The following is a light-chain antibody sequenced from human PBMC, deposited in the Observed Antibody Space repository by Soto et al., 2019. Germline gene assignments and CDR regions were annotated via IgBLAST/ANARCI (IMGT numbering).Light chain of an antibody. CDR2: DAS. CDR1: QDISNY. J-gene: IGKJ4*02. Sequence: DIQMTKSPSSLSASVGDRVTITCQASQDISNYLNWYQQKPGKAPKLLIYDASNLETGVPSRFSGSGDGTDFTFTISSLQPEDIATYYCQQYDNLPLTFGGGTKVEIK. V-gene: IGKV1-33*01. CDR3: QQYDNLPLT.